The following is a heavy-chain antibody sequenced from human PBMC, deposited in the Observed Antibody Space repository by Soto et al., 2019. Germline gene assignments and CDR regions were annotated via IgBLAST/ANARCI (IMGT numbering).Heavy chain of an antibody. CDR2: ISGSGGST. D-gene: IGHD3-10*01. CDR3: AKVQFARVDTNLHPFDY. V-gene: IGHV3-23*01. J-gene: IGHJ4*02. CDR1: GFTFSSYA. Sequence: GSLRLSCAASGFTFSSYAMSWVRQAPGKGLEWISAISGSGGSTYYADSVKGRFTISRDNSKNTLYLQMNSLRAEDKAVYYWAKVQFARVDTNLHPFDYWGQGTLVTVSS.